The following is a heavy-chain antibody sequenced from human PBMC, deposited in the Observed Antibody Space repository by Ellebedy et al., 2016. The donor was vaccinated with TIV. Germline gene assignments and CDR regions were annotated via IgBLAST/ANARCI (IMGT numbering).Heavy chain of an antibody. CDR3: ARVRGSIVVVLAAGEFAWEDV. CDR2: ISVYNGNT. D-gene: IGHD2-15*01. V-gene: IGHV1-18*04. Sequence: ASVKVSXXASGYTFTSYGISGVRQAPGQGLEWMGWISVYNGNTNYAQKFKGRVTMTTDTFTTTAYMELRSLRSDDTAVYYCARVRGSIVVVLAAGEFAWEDVWGQGTTVTVSS. J-gene: IGHJ6*02. CDR1: GYTFTSYG.